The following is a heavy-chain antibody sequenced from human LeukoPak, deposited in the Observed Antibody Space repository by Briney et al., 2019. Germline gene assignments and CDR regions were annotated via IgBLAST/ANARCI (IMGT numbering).Heavy chain of an antibody. D-gene: IGHD1-26*01. Sequence: GGSLRLSCAASGFTFSYYTMYWVRQAPGKGLEWVSIIGISGGGIHYADSVKGRFTISRDNSKNTPYLQMNSLRAEDTAVYYCARQNTPHGNFDYWGQGTLVTVSS. CDR2: IGISGGGI. CDR3: ARQNTPHGNFDY. J-gene: IGHJ4*02. V-gene: IGHV3-23*01. CDR1: GFTFSYYT.